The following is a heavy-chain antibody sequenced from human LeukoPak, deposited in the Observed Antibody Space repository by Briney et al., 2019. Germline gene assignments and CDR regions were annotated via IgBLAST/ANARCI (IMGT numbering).Heavy chain of an antibody. CDR2: INPSGSST. CDR1: GYTFTSYY. Sequence: EASVKVSCKASGYTFTSYYMHWVRQAPGQGLEWMGIINPSGSSTSYAQKFQGRVTMTRDTSTSTVYMELSSLRSEDTAVYYCARDYDPYYYDSSGSSYFDYWGQGTLVTVSS. D-gene: IGHD3-22*01. J-gene: IGHJ4*02. V-gene: IGHV1-46*01. CDR3: ARDYDPYYYDSSGSSYFDY.